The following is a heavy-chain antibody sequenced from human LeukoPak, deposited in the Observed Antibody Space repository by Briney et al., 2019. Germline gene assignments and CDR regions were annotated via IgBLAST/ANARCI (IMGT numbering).Heavy chain of an antibody. CDR3: ARNGDY. V-gene: IGHV4-61*08. J-gene: IGHJ4*02. CDR2: IYYGGYT. CDR1: GGSVSSGGFY. Sequence: SETLSLTCTVSGGSVSSGGFYWNWVRQPPGKGLEWIGYIYYGGYTNYNPSLKSRVTISVDTSKNQFSLNLTSVTAADTAVYYCARNGDYRGQGTLVTVSS.